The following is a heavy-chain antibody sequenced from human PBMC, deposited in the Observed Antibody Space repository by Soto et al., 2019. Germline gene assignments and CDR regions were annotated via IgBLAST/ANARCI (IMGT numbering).Heavy chain of an antibody. J-gene: IGHJ6*02. CDR1: GYSIASGYY. Sequence: SETLSLTCAVAGYSIASGYYWAWIRQSPGKGLEWIGSIYHAGRVYYNPSLNSRVAVSLDTSKNHFSLKMTSVTAADTAVYYCARTFDYYGMDLWGQGTTVTVS. CDR2: IYHAGRV. CDR3: ARTFDYYGMDL. V-gene: IGHV4-38-2*01.